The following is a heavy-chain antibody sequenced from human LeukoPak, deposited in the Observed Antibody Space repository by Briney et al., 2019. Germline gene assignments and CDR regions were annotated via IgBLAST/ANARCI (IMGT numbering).Heavy chain of an antibody. V-gene: IGHV3-23*01. D-gene: IGHD1-26*01. Sequence: PGGSLRLSCAASGFTFSSYAMSWVRQAPGKGLEWVSAISGSGGSTYYADSVKGRFTIPRDNSKNTLYLQMNSLRAEDTAVYYCAKDSPIVGATAHSDDYWGQGTLVTVSS. CDR2: ISGSGGST. J-gene: IGHJ4*02. CDR3: AKDSPIVGATAHSDDY. CDR1: GFTFSSYA.